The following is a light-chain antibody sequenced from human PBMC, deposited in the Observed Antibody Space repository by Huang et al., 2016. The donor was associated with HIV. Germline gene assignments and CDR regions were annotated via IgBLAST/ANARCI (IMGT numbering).Light chain of an antibody. V-gene: IGKV3-20*01. CDR3: HQYGSPPFT. CDR2: GAA. J-gene: IGKJ3*01. Sequence: EIVLTQSPGTLSLSPGERATLSCRASQSISSSSLAWYLQKPGQAPTLLIRGAATRATDSPDRFSGSGSGTDFTLTISRLEPEDFAVYYCHQYGSPPFTFGPGTKVDIK. CDR1: QSISSSS.